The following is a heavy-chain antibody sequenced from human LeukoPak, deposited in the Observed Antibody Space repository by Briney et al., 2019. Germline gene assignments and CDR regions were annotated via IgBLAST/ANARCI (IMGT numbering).Heavy chain of an antibody. CDR2: ISSGGNT. Sequence: GGSLRLSCAASGFTITSNYMHWVRQATGKGLEWVSVISSGGNTFYADSVKDRFIISRDNSKNTLSLQMNSLRVDDTAMYYCARGSITVIRGIIALDQWGQGTQVTVSS. J-gene: IGHJ4*02. V-gene: IGHV3-66*01. D-gene: IGHD3-10*01. CDR3: ARGSITVIRGIIALDQ. CDR1: GFTITSNY.